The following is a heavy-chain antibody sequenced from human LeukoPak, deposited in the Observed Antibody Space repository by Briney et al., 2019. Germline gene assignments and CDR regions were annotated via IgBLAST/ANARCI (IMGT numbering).Heavy chain of an antibody. J-gene: IGHJ3*02. CDR1: GGSISSSSYY. V-gene: IGHV4-39*02. Sequence: SSETLSLTCTVSGGSISSSSYYWGWIRQPPGKGLEWFGSIYYSGSTYYNPSLKSRVTISVDTSKNQFSLKLSSVTAADTAVYYCAREVDIVVVAPEGLWGIWGQGTMVTVSS. D-gene: IGHD2-15*01. CDR3: AREVDIVVVAPEGLWGI. CDR2: IYYSGST.